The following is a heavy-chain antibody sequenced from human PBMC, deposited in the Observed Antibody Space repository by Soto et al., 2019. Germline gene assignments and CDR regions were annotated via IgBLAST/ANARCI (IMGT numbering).Heavy chain of an antibody. CDR1: GFTVSSNY. V-gene: IGHV3-66*01. CDR3: ARATVLRYFDWLPPIFDY. D-gene: IGHD3-9*01. CDR2: IYSGGST. J-gene: IGHJ4*02. Sequence: EVQLVESVGGLVQPGGSLRLSCAASGFTVSSNYMSWVRQAPGKGLEWVSVIYSGGSTYYADSVKGRFTISRDNSKNTLYLQMNSLRAEDTAVYYCARATVLRYFDWLPPIFDYWGQGTLVTVSS.